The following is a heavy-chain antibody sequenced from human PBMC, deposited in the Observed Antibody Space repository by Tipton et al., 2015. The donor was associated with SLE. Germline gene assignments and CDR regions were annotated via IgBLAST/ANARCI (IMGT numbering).Heavy chain of an antibody. Sequence: LRLSCTVSGGSISSYYWSWIRQNPGKGLEWIGFIYYNDSTIYNPSLKSRVTMSVDRSKNQFSLTMSSVTAADTAVYYCARDRNPDYYYYYMDVWGQGTTVTVS. CDR3: ARDRNPDYYYYYMDV. CDR1: GGSISSYY. V-gene: IGHV4-59*12. CDR2: IYYNDST. J-gene: IGHJ6*03.